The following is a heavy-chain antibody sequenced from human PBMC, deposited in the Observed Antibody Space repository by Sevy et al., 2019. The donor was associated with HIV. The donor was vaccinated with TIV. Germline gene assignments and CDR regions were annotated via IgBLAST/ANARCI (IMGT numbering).Heavy chain of an antibody. CDR3: ARYLLWFGELLHYFDY. J-gene: IGHJ4*02. CDR2: TSAYNGNT. D-gene: IGHD3-10*01. Sequence: ASVKVSCKASGYTVTSYGISWVRQAPGQGLEWMGWTSAYNGNTNYAQKLQGRVTMTTDTSTSTAYMELRSLRSDDTAVYYCARYLLWFGELLHYFDYWGQGTLVTVSS. CDR1: GYTVTSYG. V-gene: IGHV1-18*04.